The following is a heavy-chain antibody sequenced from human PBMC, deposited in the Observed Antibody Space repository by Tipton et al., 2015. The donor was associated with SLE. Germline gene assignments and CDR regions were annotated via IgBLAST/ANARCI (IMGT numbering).Heavy chain of an antibody. Sequence: GLVKPSETLSLTCSVSGGSISTSHYYWGWIRQPPGKGLEWIGTIYYTGSTYDNPSLKSRVTISVDTAKNQFSLGLTSVTAADTAVYYCARHRFSGYHWGPMSLWGQGTTVTVSS. CDR2: IYYTGST. J-gene: IGHJ6*02. CDR1: GGSISTSHYY. V-gene: IGHV4-39*01. D-gene: IGHD5-12*01. CDR3: ARHRFSGYHWGPMSL.